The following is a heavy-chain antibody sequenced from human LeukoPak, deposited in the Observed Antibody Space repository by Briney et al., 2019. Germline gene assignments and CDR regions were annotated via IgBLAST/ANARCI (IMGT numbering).Heavy chain of an antibody. CDR1: GFTFSSYG. CDR3: AKASGGSCYC. J-gene: IGHJ4*02. V-gene: IGHV3-30*02. Sequence: GGSLRLSCAASGFTFSSYGMHWVRQAPGKGLEWVAFIRHDGSNKYYADSVKGRFTISRDNSKDTLYLQMNSLRAEDTAVYYCAKASGGSCYCWGQGTLVTVSS. D-gene: IGHD2-15*01. CDR2: IRHDGSNK.